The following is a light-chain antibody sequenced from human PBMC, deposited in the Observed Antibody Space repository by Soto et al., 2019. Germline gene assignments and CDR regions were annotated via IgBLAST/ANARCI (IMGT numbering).Light chain of an antibody. CDR2: EVN. J-gene: IGLJ1*01. Sequence: QSALTQPASVSGSPGQSITISCTGTTSDVGGYNYVSWYQQHPGKAPKLMIYEVNHRPSGVSIRFSGSKSGNTAYLTISGLQVEDEADYYCNSYTSIRTYVFGTGTKLTVL. CDR1: TSDVGGYNY. V-gene: IGLV2-14*01. CDR3: NSYTSIRTYV.